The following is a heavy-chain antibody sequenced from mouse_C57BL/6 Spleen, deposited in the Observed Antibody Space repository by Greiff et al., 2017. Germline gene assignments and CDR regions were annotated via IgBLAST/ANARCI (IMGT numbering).Heavy chain of an antibody. CDR1: GYTFTSYG. CDR3: ARWPVYYGKSGNYYAMDY. CDR2: IYPRSGNT. J-gene: IGHJ4*01. Sequence: VQLQQSGAELARPGASVKLSCKASGYTFTSYGISWVKQRTGQGLEWIGEIYPRSGNTYYNEKFKGKATLTADKSSSTAYMELRSLTSEDSAVYFCARWPVYYGKSGNYYAMDYWGQGTSVTVSS. V-gene: IGHV1-81*01. D-gene: IGHD2-1*01.